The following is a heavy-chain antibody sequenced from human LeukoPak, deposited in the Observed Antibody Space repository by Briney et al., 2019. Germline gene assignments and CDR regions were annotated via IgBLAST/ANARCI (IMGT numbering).Heavy chain of an antibody. D-gene: IGHD6-13*01. CDR2: ISSSGSTI. Sequence: WGSLSLSCSASGFTFSSYEMNWVRQAPGKGLEWVSYISSSGSTIYYADSVKGRFTISRDNAKNSLYLQMNSVRAEDTAVYYCARSSSWYPCGMDVWGQGTTVTVSS. J-gene: IGHJ6*02. CDR3: ARSSSWYPCGMDV. V-gene: IGHV3-48*03. CDR1: GFTFSSYE.